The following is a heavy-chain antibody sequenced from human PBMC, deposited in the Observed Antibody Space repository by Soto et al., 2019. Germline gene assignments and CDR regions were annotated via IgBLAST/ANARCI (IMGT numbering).Heavy chain of an antibody. CDR1: GFTFSSYA. Sequence: GGSLRLSCAASGFTFSSYAMSWVRQAPGKGLEWVSAISGSGGSTYYADSVKGRFTISRDNSKNTLYLQMNSLRAEDTAVYYCAKDPAYCSGTSCPHYYYYMDVWGKGTTVTVSS. CDR3: AKDPAYCSGTSCPHYYYYMDV. D-gene: IGHD2-2*01. CDR2: ISGSGGST. V-gene: IGHV3-23*01. J-gene: IGHJ6*03.